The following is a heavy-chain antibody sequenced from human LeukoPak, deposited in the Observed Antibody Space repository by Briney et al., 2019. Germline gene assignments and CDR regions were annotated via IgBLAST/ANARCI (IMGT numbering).Heavy chain of an antibody. CDR1: GFTFSDYY. J-gene: IGHJ4*02. CDR3: ARAELTKPQKQWLAGGYFDY. V-gene: IGHV3-11*04. Sequence: GGSLRLSCAASGFTFSDYYMSWIRQAPGKGLEWVSYISSSGSTIYYADSVKGRFTISRDNAKNSLYLQMNSLRAEDTAVYYCARAELTKPQKQWLAGGYFDYWGQGTLVTVSS. D-gene: IGHD6-19*01. CDR2: ISSSGSTI.